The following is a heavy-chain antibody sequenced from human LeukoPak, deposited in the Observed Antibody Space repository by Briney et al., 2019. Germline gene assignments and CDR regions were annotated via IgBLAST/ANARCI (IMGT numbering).Heavy chain of an antibody. J-gene: IGHJ6*03. CDR1: GFTFSSYS. CDR3: ARGAVGGNYMDV. V-gene: IGHV3-21*01. D-gene: IGHD1-26*01. Sequence: GRSLRLSCAASGFTFSSYSMNWVRQAPGKGLEWVSSISSSSSYIYYADSVKGRFTISRDNAKNSLYLQMNSLRAEDTAVYYCARGAVGGNYMDVWGKGTTVTVSS. CDR2: ISSSSSYI.